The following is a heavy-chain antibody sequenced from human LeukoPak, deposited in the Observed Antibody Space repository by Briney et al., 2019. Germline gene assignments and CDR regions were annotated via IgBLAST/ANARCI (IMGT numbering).Heavy chain of an antibody. V-gene: IGHV3-9*01. Sequence: PGGSLRLSCAASGFTFSSYWMAWVRQAPGKGLEWVSGISWNSGSIGYADSVKGRFTISRDNAKNSLYLQMNSLRAEDTALYYCAKAMFRGSSRRYYYYYYGMDVWGQGTTVTVSS. D-gene: IGHD2-15*01. CDR3: AKAMFRGSSRRYYYYYYGMDV. CDR1: GFTFSSYW. J-gene: IGHJ6*02. CDR2: ISWNSGSI.